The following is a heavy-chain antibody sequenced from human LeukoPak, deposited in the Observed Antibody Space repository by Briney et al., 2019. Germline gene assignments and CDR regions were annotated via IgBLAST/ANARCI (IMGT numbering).Heavy chain of an antibody. D-gene: IGHD2-2*02. CDR2: IYYSGST. CDR1: GGSISSYY. CDR3: ARERGYCSSTSCYSLIYDY. J-gene: IGHJ4*02. V-gene: IGHV4-59*12. Sequence: SETLSLTCTVSGGSISSYYWSWIRQPPGKGLEWIGYIYYSGSTNYNPSLKSRVTISVDTSKNQFSLKLSSVTAADTAVYYCARERGYCSSTSCYSLIYDYWGRGTLVTVSS.